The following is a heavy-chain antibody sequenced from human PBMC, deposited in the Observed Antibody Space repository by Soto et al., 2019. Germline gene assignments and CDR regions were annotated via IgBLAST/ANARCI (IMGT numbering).Heavy chain of an antibody. CDR2: IKSKTDGGTT. CDR3: TSEWELLLAYYGMDV. J-gene: IGHJ6*02. V-gene: IGHV3-15*01. D-gene: IGHD1-26*01. CDR1: GFTFSNAW. Sequence: EVQLVESGGGLVKPGGSLRLSCAASGFTFSNAWMSWVRQARGKGLEWVGRIKSKTDGGTTDYAAPVKGRFTISRDDSKNTLYLQMNSLKTEDTAVYYCTSEWELLLAYYGMDVWGQGTTVTVSS.